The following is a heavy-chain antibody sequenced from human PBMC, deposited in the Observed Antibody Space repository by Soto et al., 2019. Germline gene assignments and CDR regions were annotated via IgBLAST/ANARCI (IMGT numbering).Heavy chain of an antibody. CDR2: TYYRSKWYN. CDR1: GDSVSSNSAA. J-gene: IGHJ6*02. CDR3: ARDGPRYCSSTSCYYYYYGMDV. D-gene: IGHD2-2*01. V-gene: IGHV6-1*01. Sequence: KQSQTLSLTCAISGDSVSSNSAAWNWIRQSPSRGLEWLGRTYYRSKWYNDYAVSVKSRITINPETSKNQFSLQLNSVTPEDTAVYYCARDGPRYCSSTSCYYYYYGMDVWGQGTTVTVSS.